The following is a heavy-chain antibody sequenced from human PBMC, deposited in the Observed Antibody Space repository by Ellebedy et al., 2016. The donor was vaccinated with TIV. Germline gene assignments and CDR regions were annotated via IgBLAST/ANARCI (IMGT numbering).Heavy chain of an antibody. CDR3: AKSDYGETGSAFDI. CDR1: GGSFSNYY. CDR2: IYHSGST. Sequence: MPSETLSLTCAVSGGSFSNYYWTWIRQPPGKGLEWIGSIYHSGSTYYNPSLKSRVTISVDTSKNQFSLKLNSVTAADAAVYYCAKSDYGETGSAFDIWGQGTMVTVSS. D-gene: IGHD4-17*01. J-gene: IGHJ3*02. V-gene: IGHV4-38-2*01.